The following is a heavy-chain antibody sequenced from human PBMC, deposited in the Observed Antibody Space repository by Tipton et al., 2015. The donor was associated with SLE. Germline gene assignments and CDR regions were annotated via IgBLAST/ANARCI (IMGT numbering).Heavy chain of an antibody. CDR1: GGSISSSNYY. J-gene: IGHJ5*02. CDR3: ARHDTNYGRNWFDP. D-gene: IGHD2-8*01. CDR2: IYYSGNT. Sequence: TLSLTCTVSGGSISSSNYYWAWIRQPPGKGLEWIGTIYYSGNTYYIPSLQSRVTMSVDTSKNHFSLKLSSVTAADTAVYYCARHDTNYGRNWFDPWGQGTLVTVSS. V-gene: IGHV4-39*01.